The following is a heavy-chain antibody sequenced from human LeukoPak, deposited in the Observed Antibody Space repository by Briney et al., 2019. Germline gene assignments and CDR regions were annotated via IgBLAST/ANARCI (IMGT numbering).Heavy chain of an antibody. CDR3: ARGRRLRSTIRDSRGYYYYYYMDV. J-gene: IGHJ6*03. CDR2: IIPYTGKI. Sequence: ASVKVSCKASGYTFNTFDINWVRQAPGQGLEWLGSIIPYTGKIAHAQKFQDRLTIFSNASVSTAYMELSSLTSEDTAIYYCARGRRLRSTIRDSRGYYYYYYMDVWGTGTTVTVSS. CDR1: GYTFNTFD. V-gene: IGHV1-8*03. D-gene: IGHD5/OR15-5a*01.